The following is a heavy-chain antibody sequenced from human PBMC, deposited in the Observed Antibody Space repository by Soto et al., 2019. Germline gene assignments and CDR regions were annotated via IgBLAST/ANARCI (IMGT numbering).Heavy chain of an antibody. V-gene: IGHV3-23*01. CDR1: GLPFSGYA. CDR2: ITGSGANT. D-gene: IGHD6-13*01. Sequence: EVQLLESGGGLVQPGGSRGLPWEAPGLPFSGYAMAWVRRAPGKGLEGISAITGSGANTYYADSVKGRFTISRDNSKNTLYLQMNSLRAEDTAVYKCARDYSSPVYYYGMDVWGQGTTVTVSS. CDR3: ARDYSSPVYYYGMDV. J-gene: IGHJ6*02.